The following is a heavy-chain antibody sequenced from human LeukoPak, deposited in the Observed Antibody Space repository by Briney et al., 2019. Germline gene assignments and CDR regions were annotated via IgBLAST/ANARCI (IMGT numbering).Heavy chain of an antibody. J-gene: IGHJ3*02. CDR2: IKSEIDGGAT. Sequence: SGGSLRLSCAASGFTFSNTWMNWVRQAPGKGLEWVGRIKSEIDGGATDYAAPVQDRLTISRDDSQATLYLQMNSLKTEDTAVYYCTTGGSVIVAGTRAFDIWGQGTMVTVSS. CDR3: TTGGSVIVAGTRAFDI. V-gene: IGHV3-15*07. CDR1: GFTFSNTW. D-gene: IGHD5-12*01.